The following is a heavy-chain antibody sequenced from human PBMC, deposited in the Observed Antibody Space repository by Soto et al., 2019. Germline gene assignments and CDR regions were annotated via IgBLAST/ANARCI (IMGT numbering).Heavy chain of an antibody. J-gene: IGHJ4*02. Sequence: VQLLESGGVLVQPGGSLRLSCAASGFTFTNYAMNWVRLAPGKGLEWVSPISDSGSTYYADSVKGRFTISRDNSKNSLYLHMSSLRAEDTAVYFCAKGVDGPHCTRTSCLFYFYYWGQGTLVTVSS. D-gene: IGHD2-2*01. CDR1: GFTFTNYA. CDR2: ISDSGST. V-gene: IGHV3-23*01. CDR3: AKGVDGPHCTRTSCLFYFYY.